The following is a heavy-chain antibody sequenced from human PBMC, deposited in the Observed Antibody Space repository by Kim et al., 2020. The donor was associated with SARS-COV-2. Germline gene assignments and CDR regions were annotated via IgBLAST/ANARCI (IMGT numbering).Heavy chain of an antibody. V-gene: IGHV4-39*02. CDR3: ARLNTGAAALLFDY. J-gene: IGHJ4*02. Sequence: SETLSLTCSVSGASISTSGYYWGWIRQPPGKGLEWIGSIYYNGDIFYNPSLKSRVTISRDTSRNHFSLKLNSVTAADMGVYYCARLNTGAAALLFDYWCQGTLVTVSS. CDR2: IYYNGDI. CDR1: GASISTSGYY. D-gene: IGHD6-13*01.